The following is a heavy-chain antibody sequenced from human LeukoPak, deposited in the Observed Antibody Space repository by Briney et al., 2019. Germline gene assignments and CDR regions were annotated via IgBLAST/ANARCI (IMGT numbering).Heavy chain of an antibody. Sequence: GGSLRLSCAASGFTFSSYWMHWVRQAPGKGLVWVSRINSDGSWTGYADSVKGRFTISRDNARNTLYLQMNSLRAEDTAVYYRARGLLTQSTVTLGFWGQGTLVTVSS. V-gene: IGHV3-74*01. CDR1: GFTFSSYW. CDR3: ARGLLTQSTVTLGF. J-gene: IGHJ4*02. CDR2: INSDGSWT. D-gene: IGHD4-17*01.